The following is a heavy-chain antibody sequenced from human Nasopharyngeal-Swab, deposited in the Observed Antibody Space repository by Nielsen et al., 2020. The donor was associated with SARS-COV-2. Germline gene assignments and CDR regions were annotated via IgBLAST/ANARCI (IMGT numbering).Heavy chain of an antibody. Sequence: SETLSLTCTVSGGSISSSSYYWGWIRQPPGKGLEWIGSIYYSGSTYYNPSLKSRVTISVDTSKNQFSLKLSSATAADTAVYYCARAGRTIFGVVTSFDYWGQGTLVTVSS. CDR2: IYYSGST. V-gene: IGHV4-39*07. D-gene: IGHD3-3*01. J-gene: IGHJ4*02. CDR3: ARAGRTIFGVVTSFDY. CDR1: GGSISSSSYY.